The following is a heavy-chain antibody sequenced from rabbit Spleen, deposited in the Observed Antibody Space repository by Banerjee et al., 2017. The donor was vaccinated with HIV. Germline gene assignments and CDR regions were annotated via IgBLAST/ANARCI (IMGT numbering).Heavy chain of an antibody. V-gene: IGHV1S47*01. Sequence: QEQLKETGGGLVQPGGSLTLSCKASGIDLSSNAMSWARQAPGKGLEWIGDIYPGFGITNYANWVKGRFTISSDNAQNTVDLQMNSLTAADTATYFCTRNANGGWDLWGPGTLVTVS. J-gene: IGHJ4*01. CDR1: GIDLSSNA. D-gene: IGHD4-1*01. CDR2: IYPGFGIT. CDR3: TRNANGGWDL.